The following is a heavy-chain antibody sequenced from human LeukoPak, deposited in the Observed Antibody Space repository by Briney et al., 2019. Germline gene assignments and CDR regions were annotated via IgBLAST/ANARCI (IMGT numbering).Heavy chain of an antibody. J-gene: IGHJ4*02. Sequence: SETLSLTCSFSGGSISDSYWSWIRQPPVKGLEWIGHIFLTGTTDYNPSLKSRVIISVDTSKKQFSLKLSSLTAADTAVYYCARLRWQPVGPYFDDWGQGALVTVSS. V-gene: IGHV4-59*01. CDR3: ARLRWQPVGPYFDD. CDR1: GGSISDSY. D-gene: IGHD4-23*01. CDR2: IFLTGTT.